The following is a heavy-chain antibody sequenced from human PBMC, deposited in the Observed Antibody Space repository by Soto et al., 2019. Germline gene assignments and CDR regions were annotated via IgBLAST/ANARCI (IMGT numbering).Heavy chain of an antibody. CDR2: INPDSGVT. CDR1: GYTFTSYY. V-gene: IGHV1-2*02. CDR3: ARDRGVRDV. D-gene: IGHD2-8*01. J-gene: IGHJ6*02. Sequence: QVQLVQSGAEVKKPGASVKVSCKASGYTFTSYYMQWVRQAPGQGLEWMGWINPDSGVTYYPHKFQDRVTMTRDTSISTAYMELSRLTSDDTALYSCARDRGVRDVWGQGTTVIVSS.